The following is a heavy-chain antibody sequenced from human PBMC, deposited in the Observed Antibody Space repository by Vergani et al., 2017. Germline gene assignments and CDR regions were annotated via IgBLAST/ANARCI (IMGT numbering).Heavy chain of an antibody. V-gene: IGHV3-9*01. CDR1: GFTFDDYA. J-gene: IGHJ5*02. Sequence: EVQLVESGGGLVQPGRSLRLSCAASGFTFDDYAMHWVRQAPGKGLEWVSGISWNSGSIGYADSVKGRFTISRDNAKNSLYLQMNSLRAEDTAVYYCARDRFVQWHGTGGFAPWGQGTLVIVSS. CDR3: ARDRFVQWHGTGGFAP. D-gene: IGHD6-19*01. CDR2: ISWNSGSI.